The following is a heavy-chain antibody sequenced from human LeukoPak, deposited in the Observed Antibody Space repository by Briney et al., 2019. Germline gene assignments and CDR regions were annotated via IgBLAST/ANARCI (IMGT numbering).Heavy chain of an antibody. CDR1: GGSISSNSYF. CDR3: ARRPRTFFDS. D-gene: IGHD1-14*01. V-gene: IGHV4-39*02. Sequence: SETLSLTCTVSGGSISSNSYFWDWIRQPPGKGLEWIGAISSSGTTYYSPSLQSRVTMSVDTSKNHFSLNLSSVTAADTAVYFCARRPRTFFDSWGQGTLVTVSS. CDR2: ISSSGTT. J-gene: IGHJ4*02.